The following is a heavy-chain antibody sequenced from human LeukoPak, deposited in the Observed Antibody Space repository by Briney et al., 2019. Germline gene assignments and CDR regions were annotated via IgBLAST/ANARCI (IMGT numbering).Heavy chain of an antibody. CDR2: INSDGSST. D-gene: IGHD6-19*01. J-gene: IGHJ4*02. Sequence: GGSLRLSCAASGFTFSRYWMHWVRQAPGKGLEWVSRINSDGSSTSYADSVKGRFTISRDNAKNTLYLQMNSLRAEDTAVYYCAAKKAGWYYFNSWGQGTLVTVSS. V-gene: IGHV3-74*01. CDR1: GFTFSRYW. CDR3: AAKKAGWYYFNS.